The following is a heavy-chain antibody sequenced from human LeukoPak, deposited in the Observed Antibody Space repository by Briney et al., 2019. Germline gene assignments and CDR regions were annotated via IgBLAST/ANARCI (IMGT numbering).Heavy chain of an antibody. V-gene: IGHV3-9*03. J-gene: IGHJ3*02. D-gene: IGHD6-6*01. CDR3: AKGGSSSVLWVAFDI. CDR1: GFTFDDYA. CDR2: ISWNSGSI. Sequence: GGSLRLSCAASGFTFDDYAKHWVRQAPGKGLEWVSGISWNSGSIGYADSVKGRFTISRDNAKNSLYLQMNSLRAEDMALYYCAKGGSSSVLWVAFDIWGQGTMVTVSS.